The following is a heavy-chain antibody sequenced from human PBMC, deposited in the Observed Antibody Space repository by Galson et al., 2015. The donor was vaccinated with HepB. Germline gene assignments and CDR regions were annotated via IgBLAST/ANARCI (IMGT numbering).Heavy chain of an antibody. CDR2: IYSGGST. CDR3: ARDLGGFYDILTGWVPGGWFDP. D-gene: IGHD3-9*01. J-gene: IGHJ5*02. V-gene: IGHV3-53*01. CDR1: GFTVSSNY. Sequence: SLRLSCAASGFTVSSNYMSWVRQAPGKGLEWVSVIYSGGSTYYADSVKGRFTISRDNSKNTLYLQMNSLRAEDTAVYYCARDLGGFYDILTGWVPGGWFDPWGQGTLVTVSS.